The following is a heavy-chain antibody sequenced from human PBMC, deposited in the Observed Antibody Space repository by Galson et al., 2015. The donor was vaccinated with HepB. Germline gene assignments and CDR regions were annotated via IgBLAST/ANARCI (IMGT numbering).Heavy chain of an antibody. CDR2: TYYRSRWYN. J-gene: IGHJ6*02. CDR1: GDSVSSNSDV. Sequence: CAISGDSVSSNSDVWNWIRQSPSRGLEWLGRTYYRSRWYNDYAVSVKSRISINADTSKNQVSLQLNSVTPDDTAVYYCAYGVDVWGQGTRVTVS. V-gene: IGHV6-1*01. CDR3: AYGVDV.